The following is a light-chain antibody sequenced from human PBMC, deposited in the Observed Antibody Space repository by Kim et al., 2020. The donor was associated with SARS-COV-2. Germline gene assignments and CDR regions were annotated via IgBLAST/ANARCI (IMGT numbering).Light chain of an antibody. CDR3: QQYGSSLT. Sequence: ETVLTQSPGTLSLSPGESATLSCRASQSVSSSFLAWYQQKPGQAPTLLIYDASSRATGIPDRFSGSGSGTDFTLTISRLEPEDFALYYCQQYGSSLTVGQGTRLEIK. J-gene: IGKJ5*01. CDR2: DAS. CDR1: QSVSSSF. V-gene: IGKV3-20*01.